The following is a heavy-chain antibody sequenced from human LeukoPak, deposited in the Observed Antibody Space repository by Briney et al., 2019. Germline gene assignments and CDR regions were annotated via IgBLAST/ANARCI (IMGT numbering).Heavy chain of an antibody. CDR3: ASRQQWLWPDY. J-gene: IGHJ4*02. CDR1: GFSFRSYS. V-gene: IGHV3-21*01. Sequence: PGGSMRLSCAASGFSFRSYSMNWVRQAPGKGLEWVSSISSSSSYIYYADSVKGRFTISRDNAKNSLYLQMNSLRAEDTAVYYCASRQQWLWPDYWGQGTLVTVSS. D-gene: IGHD6-19*01. CDR2: ISSSSSYI.